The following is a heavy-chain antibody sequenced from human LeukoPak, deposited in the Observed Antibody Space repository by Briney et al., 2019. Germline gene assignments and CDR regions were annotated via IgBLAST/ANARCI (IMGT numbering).Heavy chain of an antibody. D-gene: IGHD6-19*01. V-gene: IGHV3-30*18. CDR2: ISKDGSNE. Sequence: PGGSLRLSCSASEFTFNNYGMHWVRQAPGKGLERVALISKDGSNEYYADSVKGRFTISRDNSKNTLDLQMNSLRADDTAVYYCAKHSSGITVAGTIQYWGQGTLVTVSS. CDR3: AKHSSGITVAGTIQY. CDR1: EFTFNNYG. J-gene: IGHJ4*02.